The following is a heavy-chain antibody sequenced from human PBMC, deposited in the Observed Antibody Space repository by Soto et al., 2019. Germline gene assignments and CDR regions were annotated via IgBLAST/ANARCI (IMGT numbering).Heavy chain of an antibody. D-gene: IGHD1-26*01. CDR2: IWYDGRNK. J-gene: IGHJ4*01. V-gene: IGHV3-33*01. Sequence: GGSLRLSCTASGFTFSSYGMHWVSQAPGKGLEWVAVIWYDGRNKYYADSVKGRCTISRDNSKNTLYLQMNSLRAEDTAVYYCARYTWERPVRFDYGGHGILVTDSS. CDR3: ARYTWERPVRFDY. CDR1: GFTFSSYG.